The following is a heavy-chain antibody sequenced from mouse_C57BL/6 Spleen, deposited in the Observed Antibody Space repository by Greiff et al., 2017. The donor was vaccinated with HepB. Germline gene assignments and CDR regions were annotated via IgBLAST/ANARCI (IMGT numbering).Heavy chain of an antibody. J-gene: IGHJ1*03. V-gene: IGHV1-19*01. CDR1: GYTFTDYY. Sequence: VQLKQSGPVLVKPGASVKMSCKASGYTFTDYYMNWVKQSHGKSLEWIGVINPYNGGTSYNQKFKGKATLTVDKYSSTAYMELNSLTSADSAVSYCAVGGYYSSSHWYFDVWGTGTTVTVSS. CDR3: AVGGYYSSSHWYFDV. CDR2: INPYNGGT. D-gene: IGHD1-1*01.